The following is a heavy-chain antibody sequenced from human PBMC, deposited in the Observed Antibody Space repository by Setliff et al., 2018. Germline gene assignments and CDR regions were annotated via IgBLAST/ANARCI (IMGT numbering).Heavy chain of an antibody. CDR3: ARRGDINGYYYHEDAFDI. CDR1: GGSFSGYY. J-gene: IGHJ3*02. D-gene: IGHD3-22*01. V-gene: IGHV4-34*01. CDR2: INHSGST. Sequence: LETLSLTCAVYGGSFSGYYWSWMRQPPGKGLEWIGEINHSGSTNYNPSLKSRVTTSVDTSKNQFSLNLTSVTAADTAVYYCARRGDINGYYYHEDAFDIWGQGTMVTVSS.